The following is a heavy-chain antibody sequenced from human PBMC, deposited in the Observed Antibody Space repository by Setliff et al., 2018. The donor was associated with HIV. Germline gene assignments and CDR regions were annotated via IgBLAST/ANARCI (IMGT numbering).Heavy chain of an antibody. J-gene: IGHJ4*02. CDR2: INYSGTT. CDR1: GGSFSGNY. D-gene: IGHD2-15*01. Sequence: SETLSLTCGVYGGSFSGNYWSWIRQPPGKGLEWIGEINYSGTTNHNPFLKSRVTISVDTSKKQFSLKLNSVTAADSAIYYCAATYCRGGGRDCPQMYDYWGQGSLVTVSS. V-gene: IGHV4-34*01. CDR3: AATYCRGGGRDCPQMYDY.